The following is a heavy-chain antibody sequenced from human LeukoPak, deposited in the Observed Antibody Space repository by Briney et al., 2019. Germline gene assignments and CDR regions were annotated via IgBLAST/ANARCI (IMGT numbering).Heavy chain of an antibody. D-gene: IGHD4-17*01. CDR2: ISSSSSYI. J-gene: IGHJ4*02. V-gene: IGHV3-21*01. CDR1: GFTFSSYA. CDR3: ARHGESNEFDY. Sequence: GGSLRLSCAASGFTFSSYAMSWVRQAPGKRLEWVSSISSSSSYIYYADSVKGRFTISRDYAKNSLYLQMNSLRAEDTAVYYCARHGESNEFDYWGQGTLVTVSS.